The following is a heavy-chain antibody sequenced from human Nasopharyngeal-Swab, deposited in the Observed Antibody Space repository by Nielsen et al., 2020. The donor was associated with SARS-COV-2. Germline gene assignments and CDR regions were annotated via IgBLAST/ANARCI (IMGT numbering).Heavy chain of an antibody. Sequence: WIRQPPGKGLEWVAVISYDGSNKYYPDSVKGRFTISRDNSKNTLYLQMNSLRAEDTAVYYCARDWIGNFDYWGQGTLVTVSS. J-gene: IGHJ4*02. CDR2: ISYDGSNK. CDR3: ARDWIGNFDY. D-gene: IGHD3-10*01. V-gene: IGHV3-30*04.